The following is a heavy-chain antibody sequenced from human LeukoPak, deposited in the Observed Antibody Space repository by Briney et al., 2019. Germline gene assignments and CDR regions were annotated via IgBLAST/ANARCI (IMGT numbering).Heavy chain of an antibody. CDR3: ARGNYYGSGSYHD. J-gene: IGHJ4*02. V-gene: IGHV4-59*01. Sequence: SETLSLTCAVSVGSISSYYWSWIRQPPGKGLEGIGYIYYSGSTNYNPSLKSRVTISVDTSKNQFSLKLSSVTAADTAVYYCARGNYYGSGSYHDWGQGTLVTVSS. D-gene: IGHD3-10*01. CDR1: VGSISSYY. CDR2: IYYSGST.